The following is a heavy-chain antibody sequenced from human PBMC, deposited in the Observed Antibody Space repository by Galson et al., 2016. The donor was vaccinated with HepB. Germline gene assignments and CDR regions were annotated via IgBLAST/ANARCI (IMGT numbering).Heavy chain of an antibody. D-gene: IGHD3/OR15-3a*01. CDR3: ARDGRAWVGLDV. CDR2: VHYSGAT. V-gene: IGHV4-59*11. Sequence: ETLSLTCAVSGASISGHHWSWIREPPGKGLEWIGYVHYSGATKYNPSLKSRVSISIDPPRTHFSLRLTSVTAADTAVYYCARDGRAWVGLDVWGQGTTVTVSS. CDR1: GASISGHH. J-gene: IGHJ6*02.